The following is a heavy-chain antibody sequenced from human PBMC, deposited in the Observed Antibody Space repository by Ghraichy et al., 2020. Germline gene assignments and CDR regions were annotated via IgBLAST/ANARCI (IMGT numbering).Heavy chain of an antibody. J-gene: IGHJ4*02. CDR1: GVSISSSSYY. Sequence: SETLSLTCTVSGVSISSSSYYWGWIRQPPGKGLEWIGSIYYGGSTYYNPSLKSRVTISVDTSKNQFSLKLSSVTAADTAVYYCARHRVEFREFAPSEVVVTVFDYWGQGTLVTVSS. D-gene: IGHD3-22*01. CDR3: ARHRVEFREFAPSEVVVTVFDY. CDR2: IYYGGST. V-gene: IGHV4-39*01.